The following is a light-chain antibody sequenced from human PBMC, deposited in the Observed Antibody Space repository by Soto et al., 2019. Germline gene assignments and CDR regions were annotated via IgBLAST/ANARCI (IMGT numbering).Light chain of an antibody. CDR1: SSDVGDYNY. J-gene: IGLJ1*01. CDR2: DVS. Sequence: SALTQPASVSGSPGQSITISCTGNSSDVGDYNYVSWYQQHPGKAPKLMIYDVSNRPSGVSNRFSGSKSGNTASLNISGLQSEDDADYYRSSYTSSRTPVFGTGTNVT. CDR3: SSYTSSRTPV. V-gene: IGLV2-14*01.